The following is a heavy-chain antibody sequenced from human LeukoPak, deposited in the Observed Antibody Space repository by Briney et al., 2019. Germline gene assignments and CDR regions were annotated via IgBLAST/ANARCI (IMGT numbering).Heavy chain of an antibody. CDR1: GGSISSYY. Sequence: SETLSLTCTVSGGSISSYYWSWIRQPAGKGLEWIGRIYTSGSTNYNPSLKSRVTISVDTSKNQFSLKLSSVTAADTAVYYCARTPGYYDSSGFGFDYWGQGTLVTVSS. V-gene: IGHV4-4*07. CDR2: IYTSGST. J-gene: IGHJ4*02. D-gene: IGHD3-22*01. CDR3: ARTPGYYDSSGFGFDY.